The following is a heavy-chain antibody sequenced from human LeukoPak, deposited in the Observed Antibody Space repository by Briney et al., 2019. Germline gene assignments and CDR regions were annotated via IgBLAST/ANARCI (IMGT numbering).Heavy chain of an antibody. CDR1: GGSISSYY. CDR3: ARLLKAAGGWFDP. D-gene: IGHD2-15*01. CDR2: IYYSGST. J-gene: IGHJ5*02. Sequence: SETLSLTCTVSGGSISSYYWSWIRQPPGKGLEWIGYIYYSGSTNYNPSLKSRVTISVDTSKNQFSLKLSSVTAADTAVYYCARLLKAAGGWFDPWGQGTLVTVSS. V-gene: IGHV4-59*01.